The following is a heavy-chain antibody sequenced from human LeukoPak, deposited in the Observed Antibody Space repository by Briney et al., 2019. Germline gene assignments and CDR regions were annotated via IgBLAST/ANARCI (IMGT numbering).Heavy chain of an antibody. CDR1: GGSISSYY. CDR3: ASPYDSSGYFAFDI. J-gene: IGHJ3*02. Sequence: SETLSLTCTVSGGSISSYYWSWIRKPPGKGLDGLGYIYYSGGTNYNPSLKSRVTISVDTSKNQFSLKLSSVTAADTAVYYCASPYDSSGYFAFDIWGQGTMVTVSS. V-gene: IGHV4-59*01. CDR2: IYYSGGT. D-gene: IGHD3-22*01.